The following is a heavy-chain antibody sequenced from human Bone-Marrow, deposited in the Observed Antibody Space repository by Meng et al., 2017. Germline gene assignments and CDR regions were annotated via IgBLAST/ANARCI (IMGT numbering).Heavy chain of an antibody. CDR3: ARDALDSLTGYYNYFYL. J-gene: IGHJ4*02. D-gene: IGHD3-9*01. CDR1: RFIFSSYA. CDR2: ISTNGGST. Sequence: ESLKISCAASRFIFSSYAMSWVRQAPGRGLEWVSGISTNGGSTYYADSVKGRFTISRDNSKNTLSLQMNSLRAEDTAVYYCARDALDSLTGYYNYFYLWGQGTLVTVSS. V-gene: IGHV3-23*01.